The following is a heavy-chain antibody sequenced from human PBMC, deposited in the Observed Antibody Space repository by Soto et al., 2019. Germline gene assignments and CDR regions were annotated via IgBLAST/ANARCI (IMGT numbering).Heavy chain of an antibody. CDR2: IYYSGST. CDR3: ARDYHGSGSYAFDM. CDR1: GGSISSSSYY. V-gene: IGHV4-39*02. D-gene: IGHD3-10*01. J-gene: IGHJ3*02. Sequence: SETLSLTCTVSGGSISSSSYYWGWIRQPPGKGLEWIGSIYYSGSTYYNPSLKSRVTISVDTSKNQFSLKLSSVTAADTAVYYCARDYHGSGSYAFDMWGQGTMVTVSS.